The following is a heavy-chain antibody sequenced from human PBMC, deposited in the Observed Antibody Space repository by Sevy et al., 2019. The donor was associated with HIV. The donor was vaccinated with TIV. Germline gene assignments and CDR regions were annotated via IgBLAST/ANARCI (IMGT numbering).Heavy chain of an antibody. J-gene: IGHJ5*02. CDR2: INRDGSTT. CDR3: LSEGGDWFDP. V-gene: IGHV3-74*01. Sequence: GGSLRLSCAASGFTFRSDWMHWVRQAPGKGLVWVSRINRDGSTTAYADSVKGRFTISRDNAKNTLYLQMNSPRAEDTSVYYCLSEGGDWFDPWGQGTLVTVSS. D-gene: IGHD3-16*01. CDR1: GFTFRSDW.